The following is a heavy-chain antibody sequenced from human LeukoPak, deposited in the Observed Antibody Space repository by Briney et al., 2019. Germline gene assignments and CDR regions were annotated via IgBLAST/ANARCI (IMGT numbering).Heavy chain of an antibody. D-gene: IGHD4-17*01. CDR1: GFTFSSYA. CDR2: ISYDGSNK. J-gene: IGHJ4*02. V-gene: IGHV3-30-3*01. CDR3: ARDEGDDYGDYSMM. Sequence: PGGSLRLSCAASGFTFSSYAMHWVRQAPGKGLEWVAVISYDGSNKYYADSVKGRFTISRDNSKNTLYLQINSLRAEDTAVYYCARDEGDDYGDYSMMWGQGTLVTVSS.